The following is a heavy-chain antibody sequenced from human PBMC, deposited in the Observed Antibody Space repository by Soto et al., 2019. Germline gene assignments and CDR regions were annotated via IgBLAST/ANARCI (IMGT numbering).Heavy chain of an antibody. J-gene: IGHJ4*02. V-gene: IGHV4-30-4*01. CDR3: ARATYDSSTYYLDY. Sequence: TLSLTCTLSGASISGGDYYWTWIRQPPGKGLEWIGSIYYTGNTYYNPSLQSRAFISVDPSDNQFSLKLSSMTAADTAIYYCARATYDSSTYYLDYWGQGTLVTVS. D-gene: IGHD2-2*01. CDR2: IYYTGNT. CDR1: GASISGGDYY.